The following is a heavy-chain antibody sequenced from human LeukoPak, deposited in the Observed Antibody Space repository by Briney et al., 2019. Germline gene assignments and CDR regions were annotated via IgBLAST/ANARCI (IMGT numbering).Heavy chain of an antibody. CDR2: IIPIFGTA. J-gene: IGHJ3*02. CDR1: GGTFSSYA. D-gene: IGHD3-3*01. V-gene: IGHV1-69*13. CDR3: ARADFWSGYYTRAFDI. Sequence: SVKVSCKASGGTFSSYAISWVRQAPGQGLEWMGGIIPIFGTADYAQKFQGRVTITADESTSTAYMELSSLRSEDTAVYYCARADFWSGYYTRAFDIWGQGTMVTVSS.